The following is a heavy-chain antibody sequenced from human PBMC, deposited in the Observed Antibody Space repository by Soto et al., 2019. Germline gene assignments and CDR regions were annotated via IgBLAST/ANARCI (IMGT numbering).Heavy chain of an antibody. CDR1: GGSISSGGYS. Sequence: PSETLSLTCAVSGGSISSGGYSWSWIRQPPGKGLEWIGYIYHSGTTYYNPSLKSRVTISVGRSKNQFSLKLSSVTAADTAVYYCARAHYGDYGYGMDVWGQGTTVTVSS. CDR2: IYHSGTT. CDR3: ARAHYGDYGYGMDV. D-gene: IGHD4-17*01. V-gene: IGHV4-30-2*01. J-gene: IGHJ6*02.